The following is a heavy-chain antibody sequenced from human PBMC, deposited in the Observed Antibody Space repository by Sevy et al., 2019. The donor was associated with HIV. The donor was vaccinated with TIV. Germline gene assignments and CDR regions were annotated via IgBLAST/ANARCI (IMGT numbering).Heavy chain of an antibody. CDR2: INPNSGGT. CDR1: GYTFTGYY. CDR3: AGSSYYYGMDV. J-gene: IGHJ6*02. Sequence: ASVKVSCKASGYTFTGYYMHWVRQAPGQGLEWMGRINPNSGGTNDAQKFQGRVTMTRDTSISTAYMELSRLRSDDTAVYYCAGSSYYYGMDVWGQGTTVTVSS. V-gene: IGHV1-2*06. D-gene: IGHD2-2*01.